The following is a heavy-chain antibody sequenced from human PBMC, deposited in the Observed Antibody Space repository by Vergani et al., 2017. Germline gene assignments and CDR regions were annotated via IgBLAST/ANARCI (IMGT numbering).Heavy chain of an antibody. CDR2: IYYTGSA. CDR3: ARHDSGHYDASYYGLDV. Sequence: QLQLHKSGPGLVKPSETLSLTCTLSGGSISSSSHFWGCLRQTPGKGLEWIGSIYYTGSAYYNPSLKSRVSISVDASQNQFSLKLSSVTAADSAVYYCARHDSGHYDASYYGLDVWGQGTTVTVSS. CDR1: GGSISSSSHF. J-gene: IGHJ6*02. D-gene: IGHD3-16*01. V-gene: IGHV4-39*01.